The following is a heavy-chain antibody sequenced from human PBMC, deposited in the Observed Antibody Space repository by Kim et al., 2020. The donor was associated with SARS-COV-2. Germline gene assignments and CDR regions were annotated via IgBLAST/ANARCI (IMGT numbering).Heavy chain of an antibody. Sequence: KFQGRVTITADESTSTAYMELSSLRSEDTAVYYCARVGTTLPYSSSSLDYWGQGTLVTVSS. D-gene: IGHD6-6*01. V-gene: IGHV1-69*01. J-gene: IGHJ4*02. CDR3: ARVGTTLPYSSSSLDY.